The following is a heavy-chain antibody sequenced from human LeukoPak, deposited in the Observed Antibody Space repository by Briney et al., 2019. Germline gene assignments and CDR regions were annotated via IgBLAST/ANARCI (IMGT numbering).Heavy chain of an antibody. Sequence: SETLSLTRTVSGYSINSGYYWGWIRQPPGKGLEWIGSMYKSGTTYYNPSLKRRVTISIDMSKNQLSLMLSSVTAADTAVYYCARDRRAVAGPAFDYWGQGTLVTVSS. J-gene: IGHJ4*02. D-gene: IGHD6-19*01. V-gene: IGHV4-38-2*02. CDR1: GYSINSGYY. CDR2: MYKSGTT. CDR3: ARDRRAVAGPAFDY.